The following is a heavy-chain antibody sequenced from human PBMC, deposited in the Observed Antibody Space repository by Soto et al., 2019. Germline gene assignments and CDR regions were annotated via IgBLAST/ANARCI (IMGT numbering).Heavy chain of an antibody. Sequence: ASVKVSCKASGYTFTGYYMHWVRQAPGQGLEWMGWINPNSGGTNYAQKFQGRVTMTRDTSISTAYMELSRLRSDDTAVYYCARDLRGITIFGVVIMSEFDYWGQGTLVTVSS. J-gene: IGHJ4*02. CDR3: ARDLRGITIFGVVIMSEFDY. V-gene: IGHV1-2*02. D-gene: IGHD3-3*01. CDR1: GYTFTGYY. CDR2: INPNSGGT.